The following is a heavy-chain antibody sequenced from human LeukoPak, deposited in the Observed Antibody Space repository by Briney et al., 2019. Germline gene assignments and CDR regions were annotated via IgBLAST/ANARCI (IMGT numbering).Heavy chain of an antibody. CDR2: ISGSSSYI. CDR1: GFTFSSYS. Sequence: GGSLRLSCAASGFTFSSYSMNWVRQAPGKGLEWVSSISGSSSYIYYADSVKGRFTISRDNARKSLYLQMNSLRAEDTAVYYCARVGGYYGWNYYFDYWGQGTLVTVSS. CDR3: ARVGGYYGWNYYFDY. D-gene: IGHD3-10*01. J-gene: IGHJ4*02. V-gene: IGHV3-21*01.